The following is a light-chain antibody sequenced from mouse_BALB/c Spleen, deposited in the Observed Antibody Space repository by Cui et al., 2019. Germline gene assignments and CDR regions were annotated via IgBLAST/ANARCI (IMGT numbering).Light chain of an antibody. CDR1: QDVGTT. Sequence: DIVMTQSHKFMSTSVGDRVSITCKASQDVGTTVAWYQQKPGQSPKLLIYWAYTRHTGVPDRFTGSGSGTDFTLTISNVQAEDLADYFCQQYNNYTPSLTFGAGTKLELK. CDR2: WAY. CDR3: QQYNNYTPSLT. J-gene: IGKJ5*01. V-gene: IGKV6-23*01.